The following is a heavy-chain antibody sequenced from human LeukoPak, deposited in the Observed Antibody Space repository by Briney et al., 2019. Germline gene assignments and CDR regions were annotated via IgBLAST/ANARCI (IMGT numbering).Heavy chain of an antibody. CDR3: AKGGGYCSGGSCYSPPY. Sequence: GGSLRLSCAASGFTFSSYAMSWVRQAPGKGLEWVSAISGSGGSTYYADSVKGRFTISRDNSKNTLYLQMNSLRGEDTAVYYCAKGGGYCSGGSCYSPPYWGQGTLVTVSS. J-gene: IGHJ4*02. V-gene: IGHV3-23*01. CDR1: GFTFSSYA. D-gene: IGHD2-15*01. CDR2: ISGSGGST.